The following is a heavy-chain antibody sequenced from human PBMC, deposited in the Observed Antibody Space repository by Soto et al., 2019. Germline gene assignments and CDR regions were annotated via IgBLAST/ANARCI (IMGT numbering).Heavy chain of an antibody. Sequence: QLQLQESGPGLVKPSETLSLTCTVSGGSISSSSYYWGWIRQPPGKGLEWIGSIYYSGSTYYNPSLKSRVTISVDTSKNQFALKLSSVTAADTAVYYCARQEDIVLVPAAYFDYWGQGTLVTVSS. CDR2: IYYSGST. D-gene: IGHD2-2*01. CDR1: GGSISSSSYY. CDR3: ARQEDIVLVPAAYFDY. V-gene: IGHV4-39*01. J-gene: IGHJ4*02.